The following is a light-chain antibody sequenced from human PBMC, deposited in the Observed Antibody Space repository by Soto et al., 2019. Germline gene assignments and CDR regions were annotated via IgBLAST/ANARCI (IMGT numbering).Light chain of an antibody. CDR2: DSS. V-gene: IGKV1-5*01. CDR1: QSISTW. J-gene: IGKJ5*01. CDR3: QQYDSFSST. Sequence: DIRMTQSPSSLSASVGDTVTITCRASQSISTWLAWYQQKPGRAPKLLIYDSSSLESGVPSRFSGSGSGTEFSLTISSLQPDDFATYYCQQYDSFSSTFGQGTRLEN.